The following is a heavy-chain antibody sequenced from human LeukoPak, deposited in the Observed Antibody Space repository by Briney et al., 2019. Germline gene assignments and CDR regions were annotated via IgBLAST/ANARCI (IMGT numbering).Heavy chain of an antibody. D-gene: IGHD6-6*01. J-gene: IGHJ3*02. V-gene: IGHV3-7*01. CDR1: EFSFSNFW. CDR2: IKQDGSEK. Sequence: GGSLRLSCSASEFSFSNFWMSWVRQAPGKGPEWVANIKQDGSEKYYVDSVKGRFTISRDNAETSLHLQMNSLRAEDTAVYYCASSSIAARPMSHAFDIWGQGTMVTVSS. CDR3: ASSSIAARPMSHAFDI.